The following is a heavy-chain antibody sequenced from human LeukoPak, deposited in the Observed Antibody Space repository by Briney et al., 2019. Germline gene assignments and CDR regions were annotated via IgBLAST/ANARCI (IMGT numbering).Heavy chain of an antibody. J-gene: IGHJ4*02. D-gene: IGHD3-16*01. Sequence: PGGSLRLSCAASGFTFSSYAMHWVRQAPGKGLEWVAVISYDGSNKYYADSVKGRFTISRDNSKNTLYLQMSSLRAEDTAVYYCARDGGFYVEYYFDYWGQGTLVTVSS. CDR3: ARDGGFYVEYYFDY. CDR1: GFTFSSYA. CDR2: ISYDGSNK. V-gene: IGHV3-30-3*01.